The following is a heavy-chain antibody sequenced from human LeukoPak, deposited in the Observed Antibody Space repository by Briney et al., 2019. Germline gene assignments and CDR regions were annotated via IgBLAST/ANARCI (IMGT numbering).Heavy chain of an antibody. CDR3: ARRGGSSSRRSPIDY. Sequence: GGPLRLSCAASGFTFSSYWMTWVRQAPGKGPEWVANIKQDGSEAYYVDSVRGRFTISRDNAENSLFLQMNSLRAEDTAVYYCARRGGSSSRRSPIDYWGQGTLVTVSS. V-gene: IGHV3-7*01. CDR2: IKQDGSEA. D-gene: IGHD6-6*01. CDR1: GFTFSSYW. J-gene: IGHJ4*02.